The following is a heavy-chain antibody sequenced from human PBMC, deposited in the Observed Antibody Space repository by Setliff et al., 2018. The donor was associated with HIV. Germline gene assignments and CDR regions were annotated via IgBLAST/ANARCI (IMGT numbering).Heavy chain of an antibody. J-gene: IGHJ4*02. CDR1: GFSLSTDGMC. D-gene: IGHD6-19*01. CDR3: ARMASSGWYPFDY. CDR2: SDWDDDK. V-gene: IGHV2-70*11. Sequence: GSGPTLVNPTETLTLTCTFSGFSLSTDGMCVSWIRQPPGKALEWLARSDWDDDKYYNTSLKTRLTISKDTSKNQVVLTMTNMDPVDTATYYCARMASSGWYPFDYWGQGTMVTVSS.